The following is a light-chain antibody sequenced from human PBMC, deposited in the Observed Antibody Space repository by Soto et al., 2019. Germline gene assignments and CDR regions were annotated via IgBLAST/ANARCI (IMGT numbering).Light chain of an antibody. CDR2: GAS. Sequence: ELVMTQSPATLSVSPGERATLSCRASQSVGANLAWYQQKPCQAPRLLIYGASTRAAGISPRFSGGGSGTESTLTISSLQSEDLGVYYCQQYTYWPRTFGQGTKVGIK. CDR1: QSVGAN. V-gene: IGKV3-15*01. J-gene: IGKJ1*01. CDR3: QQYTYWPRT.